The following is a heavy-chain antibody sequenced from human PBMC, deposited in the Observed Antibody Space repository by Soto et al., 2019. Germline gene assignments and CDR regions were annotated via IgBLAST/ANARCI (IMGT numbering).Heavy chain of an antibody. CDR3: ARAFCTNGVCYYFFDY. V-gene: IGHV3-33*08. Sequence: GESLRLSCTSSGFTCSAYYMIWIRQAPGKGLEWVSVIYYDGSNRYYGGAVKGRFTISRDNSKSTLYLQMSSLRAEDTAVYYCARAFCTNGVCYYFFDYWGHGTLVTVSS. D-gene: IGHD2-8*01. CDR2: IYYDGSNR. CDR1: GFTCSAYY. J-gene: IGHJ4*01.